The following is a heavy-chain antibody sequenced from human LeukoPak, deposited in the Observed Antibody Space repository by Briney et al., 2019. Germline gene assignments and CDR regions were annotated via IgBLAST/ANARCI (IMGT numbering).Heavy chain of an antibody. CDR1: GGTFSSYT. D-gene: IGHD2-2*02. CDR2: IIPILGVA. CDR3: AGDPGYCSSTSCYTDY. J-gene: IGHJ4*02. Sequence: SVKVSCKASGGTFSSYTISWVRQAPGQGLEWMGRIIPILGVANYAQTFQGRVTITADKSTSTAYMELSSLRSEDTAVYYCAGDPGYCSSTSCYTDYWGQGTLVTVSS. V-gene: IGHV1-69*04.